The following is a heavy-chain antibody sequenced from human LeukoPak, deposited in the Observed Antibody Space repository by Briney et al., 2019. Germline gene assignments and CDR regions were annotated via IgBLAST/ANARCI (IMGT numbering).Heavy chain of an antibody. CDR2: IWYDGSNK. CDR1: GFTFSSYG. V-gene: IGHV3-33*01. CDR3: ARDPRYPLWFGELLGTYGMDV. Sequence: GGSLRLSCAASGFTFSSYGMHWVRQAPGKGLEWVAVIWYDGSNKYYADSVKGRFTISRDNSKNTLYLQMNSLRAEDTAVYYCARDPRYPLWFGELLGTYGMDVWGQGTTVTVSS. J-gene: IGHJ6*02. D-gene: IGHD3-10*01.